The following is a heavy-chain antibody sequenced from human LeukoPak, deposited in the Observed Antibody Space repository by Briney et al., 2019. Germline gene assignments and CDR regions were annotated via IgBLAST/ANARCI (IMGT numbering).Heavy chain of an antibody. CDR3: ARDAARYSHRWSGSVGY. J-gene: IGHJ4*02. Sequence: GASVKVSCKASGYTFTSYYMHWVRQAPGQGLEWMGIINPSGGSTSYAQKFQGRVTMTRDTSISTAYMELSRLRSDDTAVYYCARDAARYSHRWSGSVGYWGQGTLVTVSS. CDR2: INPSGGST. V-gene: IGHV1-46*01. CDR1: GYTFTSYY. D-gene: IGHD3-3*01.